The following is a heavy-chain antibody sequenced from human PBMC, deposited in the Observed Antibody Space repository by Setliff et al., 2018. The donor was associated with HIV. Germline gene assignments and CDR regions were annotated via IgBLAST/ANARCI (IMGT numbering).Heavy chain of an antibody. CDR3: ATLGLVFPGAFDV. Sequence: LSLTCAVSGGSISSTNWWTWVRQPPGKGLEWIGEINHSGTRSYNPSLKRRVTVSIDRSKNHFSLELASVTAADTAVYYCATLGLVFPGAFDVWGQGTVVTVSS. V-gene: IGHV4-4*02. CDR1: GGSISSTNW. CDR2: INHSGTR. D-gene: IGHD3-16*01. J-gene: IGHJ3*01.